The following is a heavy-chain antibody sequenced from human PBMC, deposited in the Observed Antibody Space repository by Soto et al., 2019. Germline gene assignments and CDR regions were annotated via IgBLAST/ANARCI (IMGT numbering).Heavy chain of an antibody. CDR1: GGSISSYY. V-gene: IGHV4-59*01. CDR3: ARAGGYDFWSGYYSGYYYYYMDV. CDR2: IYYSGST. J-gene: IGHJ6*03. D-gene: IGHD3-3*01. Sequence: SETLSLTCTVSGGSISSYYWSWIRQPPGKGLEWIGYIYYSGSTNYNPSLKSRVTISVDTSKNQFSLKLSSVTAADTAVYYCARAGGYDFWSGYYSGYYYYYMDVWGKGTTVTVSS.